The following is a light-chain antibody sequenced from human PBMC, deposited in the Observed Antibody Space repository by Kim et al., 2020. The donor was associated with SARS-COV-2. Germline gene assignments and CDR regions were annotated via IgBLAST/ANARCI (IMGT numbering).Light chain of an antibody. J-gene: IGKJ1*01. Sequence: EIVLTQSPGTLSLSPGERATLSCRASQSVSSSYVAWYQQKPGQAPRPLIYGASSRATGIPDRFSGSGSGTDFTLTISRLEPEDFAVYYCQQYGDSPPSWTFGQGTKVDIK. CDR3: QQYGDSPPSWT. CDR1: QSVSSSY. V-gene: IGKV3-20*01. CDR2: GAS.